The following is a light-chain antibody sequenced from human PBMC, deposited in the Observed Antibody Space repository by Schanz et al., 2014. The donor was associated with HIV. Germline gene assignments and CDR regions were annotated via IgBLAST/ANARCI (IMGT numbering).Light chain of an antibody. Sequence: QSVLTQPPSVSGAPGQGVTISCTGSNSNIGATFHVHWYQQLPGRAPKFLISTDGGRPSGVPDRFSVSRSGDSASLVISSLRSEDEADYYCQSYDGTLRAVVFGEGTKLTVL. V-gene: IGLV1-40*01. CDR1: NSNIGATFH. CDR2: TDG. J-gene: IGLJ2*01. CDR3: QSYDGTLRAVV.